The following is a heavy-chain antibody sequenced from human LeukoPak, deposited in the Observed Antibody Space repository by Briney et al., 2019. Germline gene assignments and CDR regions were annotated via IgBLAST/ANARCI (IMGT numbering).Heavy chain of an antibody. V-gene: IGHV3-33*05. D-gene: IGHD2-15*01. CDR3: ARGWRGNFDY. CDR1: GYSFTSYW. Sequence: GESLKISCKGSGYSFTSYWIGWVRQMPGKGLEWVAVISYDGSNKYYADSVKGRFTISRDNSKNTLYLQMNSLRAEDTAVYYCARGWRGNFDYWGQGTLVTVSS. J-gene: IGHJ4*02. CDR2: ISYDGSNK.